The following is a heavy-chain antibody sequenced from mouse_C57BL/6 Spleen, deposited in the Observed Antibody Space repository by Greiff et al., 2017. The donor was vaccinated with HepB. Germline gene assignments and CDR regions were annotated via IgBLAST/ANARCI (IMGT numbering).Heavy chain of an antibody. V-gene: IGHV1-55*01. CDR2: IYPGSGST. CDR1: GYTFTSYW. Sequence: VQLQQSGAELVKPGASVKMSCKASGYTFTSYWITWVKQRPGQGLEWIGDIYPGSGSTNYNEKFKSKATLTVDTSSSTAYMQLSSLTSEDSAVYYCARSYYSNPRFAYWGQGTLVTVSA. D-gene: IGHD2-5*01. CDR3: ARSYYSNPRFAY. J-gene: IGHJ3*01.